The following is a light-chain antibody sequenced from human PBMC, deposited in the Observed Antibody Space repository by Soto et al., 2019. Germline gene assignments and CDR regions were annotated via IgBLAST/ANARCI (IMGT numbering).Light chain of an antibody. CDR3: QQYNSWPPIN. CDR2: DAS. V-gene: IGKV3-15*01. Sequence: EVVMTQSPAALSVSPGEIATLSCRSSESFSRNLAWYQQKPGQAPRLLIYDASTRATGIPDRFSGGGSGTESTLTISSLQSEDFVVYYCQQYNSWPPINFGQGTRLEIK. J-gene: IGKJ5*01. CDR1: ESFSRN.